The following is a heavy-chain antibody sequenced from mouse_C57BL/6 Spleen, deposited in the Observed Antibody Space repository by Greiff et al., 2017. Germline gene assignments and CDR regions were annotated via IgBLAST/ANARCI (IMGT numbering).Heavy chain of an antibody. V-gene: IGHV1-26*01. D-gene: IGHD1-1*01. J-gene: IGHJ4*01. Sequence: EVQLQQSGPELVKPGASVKISCKASGYTFTDYYMNWVKQSHGKSLEWIGDINPNNGGTSYNQKFKGKATLTVVKSSSTAYMELRSLTSEDSAVYYCARGAYYGSSTPLYAMDYWGQGTSVTVSS. CDR2: INPNNGGT. CDR1: GYTFTDYY. CDR3: ARGAYYGSSTPLYAMDY.